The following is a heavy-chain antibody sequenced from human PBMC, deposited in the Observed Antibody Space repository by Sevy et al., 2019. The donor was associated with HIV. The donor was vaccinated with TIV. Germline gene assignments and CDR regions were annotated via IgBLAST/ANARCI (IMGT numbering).Heavy chain of an antibody. CDR1: GFNFRSYD. CDR2: MNTNTSNT. J-gene: IGHJ6*02. D-gene: IGHD6-19*01. Sequence: ASVKVSCEASGFNFRSYDIYWVRQAPGQGLEWMGWMNTNTSNTGFAQKFQGRVTMTRNSSISTAYMEPSNLRSEDTAVYYCARVSGWHLRYGLDVWGQGTTVTVSS. CDR3: ARVSGWHLRYGLDV. V-gene: IGHV1-8*02.